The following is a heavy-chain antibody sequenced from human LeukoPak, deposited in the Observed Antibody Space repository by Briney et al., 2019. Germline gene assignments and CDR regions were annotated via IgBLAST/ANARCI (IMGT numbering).Heavy chain of an antibody. CDR2: IYYSGST. V-gene: IGHV4-59*08. J-gene: IGHJ3*02. CDR1: GVSISSYY. CDR3: ARRAAAGARAFDI. D-gene: IGHD6-13*01. Sequence: KSSQTLSLTCTVSGVSISSYYWSWIRQPPGKGLEWIGYIYYSGSTNYNPSLKSRVTISVDTSKNQFSLKLSSVTAADTAVYYCARRAAAGARAFDIWGQGTMVTVSS.